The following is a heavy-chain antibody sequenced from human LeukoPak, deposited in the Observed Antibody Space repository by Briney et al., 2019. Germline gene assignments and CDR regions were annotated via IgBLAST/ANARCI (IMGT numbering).Heavy chain of an antibody. CDR1: GYSFTSYW. Sequence: GESLKISCKGSGYSFTSYWIGWVRQMPGKGLEWMGIIYPDDSDTKYSPTFQGQVTISADKSISTAYLQWSSLKASDTAMYYCARLAFCTNAVCFSNYYYSMDVWGRGTTVTVSS. J-gene: IGHJ6*03. CDR3: ARLAFCTNAVCFSNYYYSMDV. V-gene: IGHV5-51*01. CDR2: IYPDDSDT. D-gene: IGHD2-8*01.